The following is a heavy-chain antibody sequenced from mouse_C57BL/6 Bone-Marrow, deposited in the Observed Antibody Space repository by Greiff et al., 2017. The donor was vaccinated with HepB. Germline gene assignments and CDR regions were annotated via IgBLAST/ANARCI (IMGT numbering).Heavy chain of an antibody. D-gene: IGHD1-1*01. CDR2: INPNNGGT. V-gene: IGHV1-18*01. Sequence: EVQLQESGPELVKPGASVKIPCKASGYTFTDYNMDWVKQSHGKSLEWIGDINPNNGGTIYNQKFKGKATLTVDKSSSTAYMELRSLTSEDTAVYYCARAHYGSSYGFAYWGQGTLVTVSA. J-gene: IGHJ3*01. CDR1: GYTFTDYN. CDR3: ARAHYGSSYGFAY.